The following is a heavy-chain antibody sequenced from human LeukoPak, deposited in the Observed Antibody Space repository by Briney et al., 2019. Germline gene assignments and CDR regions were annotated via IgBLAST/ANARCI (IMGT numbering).Heavy chain of an antibody. V-gene: IGHV3-23*01. CDR2: ISGSGGST. CDR1: GFTFSSYA. CDR3: AKLACITMVRGVIIPTDFDP. J-gene: IGHJ5*02. D-gene: IGHD3-10*01. Sequence: GGSLRLSWAASGFTFSSYAMSWVRQAPGKGLEWVSAISGSGGSTYYADSVKGRFTISRDNSKNTLYLQMNSLRAEDTAVYYCAKLACITMVRGVIIPTDFDPWGQGTLVTVSS.